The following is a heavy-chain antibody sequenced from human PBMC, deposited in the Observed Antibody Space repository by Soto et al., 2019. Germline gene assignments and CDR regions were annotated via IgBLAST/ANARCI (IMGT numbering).Heavy chain of an antibody. CDR3: ARVSSNSGYSPPFDY. CDR2: ISSSSSTI. V-gene: IGHV3-48*02. Sequence: LRLSCAASGFTFSSYSMNWVRQAPGKGLEWVSYISSSSSTIYYADSVKGRFTISRDNAKNSLYLQMNSLRDEDTAVYYCARVSSNSGYSPPFDYWGQGTLVTVSS. J-gene: IGHJ4*02. D-gene: IGHD3-22*01. CDR1: GFTFSSYS.